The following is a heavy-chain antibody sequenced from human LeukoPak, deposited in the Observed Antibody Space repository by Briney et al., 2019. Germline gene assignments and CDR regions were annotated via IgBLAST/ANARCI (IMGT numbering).Heavy chain of an antibody. D-gene: IGHD2-2*01. V-gene: IGHV4-34*01. CDR2: INHSGST. Sequence: SETLSLTCAVYGGSFSGYYWSWIRQPPGKGLEWIGEINHSGSTNYNPSLKSRVTISVDTSKNQFSLKLSSVAAADTTVYYCARQNFYRYCRSTSCYRPYYYYYMDVWGKGTTVTISS. J-gene: IGHJ6*03. CDR3: ARQNFYRYCRSTSCYRPYYYYYMDV. CDR1: GGSFSGYY.